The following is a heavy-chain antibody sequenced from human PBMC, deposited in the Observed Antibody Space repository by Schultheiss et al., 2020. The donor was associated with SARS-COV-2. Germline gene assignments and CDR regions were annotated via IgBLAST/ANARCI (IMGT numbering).Heavy chain of an antibody. D-gene: IGHD4-23*01. CDR3: TRDGTTTVVIGDAFDI. Sequence: GGSLRLSCAASGFTFSGSAMHWVRQASGKGLEWVGRIRSKANSYATAYAASVKGRFTISRDDSKSIAYLQMNSLKTEDTAVYYCTRDGTTTVVIGDAFDIWGQGTMVTVSS. CDR2: IRSKANSYAT. J-gene: IGHJ3*02. CDR1: GFTFSGSA. V-gene: IGHV3-73*01.